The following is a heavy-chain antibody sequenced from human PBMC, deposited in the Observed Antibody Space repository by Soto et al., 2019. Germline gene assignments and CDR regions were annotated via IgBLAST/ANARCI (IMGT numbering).Heavy chain of an antibody. V-gene: IGHV4-4*02. J-gene: IGHJ4*02. CDR2: VYHSGST. D-gene: IGHD6-13*01. CDR3: AVPGAGDFDY. CDR1: GASISTNNW. Sequence: SETLSLTCTVSGASISTNNWWSWVRQPPGKGLEWIGEVYHSGSTNCNPSLKSRVTISIDKSKNQFSLRLTSMTAADTAVYYCAVPGAGDFDYWSQGTLVTVSS.